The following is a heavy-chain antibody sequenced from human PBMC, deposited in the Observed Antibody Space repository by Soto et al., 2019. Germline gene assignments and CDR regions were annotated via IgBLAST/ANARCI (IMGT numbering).Heavy chain of an antibody. Sequence: GQAVKLSGAGCGGSVSRYWSGWVRQMPGKGLEWMGIIYPGDSDTRYSPSFKGQVTISADKSISTAYLQWNSLKASDTAMYYCARNATSTTVSMDVWGHGTTVTVSS. CDR3: ARNATSTTVSMDV. D-gene: IGHD4-17*01. V-gene: IGHV5-51*01. CDR1: GGSVSRYW. CDR2: IYPGDSDT. J-gene: IGHJ6*02.